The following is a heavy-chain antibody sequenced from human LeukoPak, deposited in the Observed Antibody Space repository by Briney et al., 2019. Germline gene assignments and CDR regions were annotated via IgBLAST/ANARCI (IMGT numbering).Heavy chain of an antibody. J-gene: IGHJ4*02. CDR3: AIDYTSYFDY. CDR2: LYLSGNT. CDR1: GGSISSYY. V-gene: IGHV4-4*07. D-gene: IGHD4-11*01. Sequence: PSETLSLTCTVSGGSISSYYWSWIRQPPGKGPEWIGRLYLSGNTNYNPSLKSRVTMSVDRSKNQFSLNLRSVTAADTAVYYCAIDYTSYFDYWGQGILVTVSS.